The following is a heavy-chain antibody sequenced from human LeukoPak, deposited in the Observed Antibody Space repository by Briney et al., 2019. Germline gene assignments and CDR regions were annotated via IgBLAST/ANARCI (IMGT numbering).Heavy chain of an antibody. J-gene: IGHJ5*02. Sequence: SETLSLTCTVSGGFISGHYWSWIRQPPGKGLEWIGYIYYNGDTNYNPSVKSRVTISLDKSKNYLSLKLTSATAADTAIYYCARHIRLGGWFGPWAREPWSPSPQ. CDR2: IYYNGDT. CDR3: ARHIRLGGWFGP. D-gene: IGHD3-16*01. CDR1: GGFISGHY. V-gene: IGHV4-59*08.